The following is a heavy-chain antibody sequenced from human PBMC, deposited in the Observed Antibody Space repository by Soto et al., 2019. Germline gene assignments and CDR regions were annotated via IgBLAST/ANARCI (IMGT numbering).Heavy chain of an antibody. CDR1: GFTFSDYY. CDR3: ATTAKGSSTSHHSPQIIFDY. J-gene: IGHJ4*02. CDR2: IGSSGSAI. V-gene: IGHV3-11*01. D-gene: IGHD2-2*01. Sequence: PGGSLRLSCAASGFTFSDYYMSWIRQAPGKGLEWVSYIGSSGSAIYYADSVKGRFTISRDNAKNSLYLQMNSLRAEDTAVYYCATTAKGSSTSHHSPQIIFDYWGQGILVTVSS.